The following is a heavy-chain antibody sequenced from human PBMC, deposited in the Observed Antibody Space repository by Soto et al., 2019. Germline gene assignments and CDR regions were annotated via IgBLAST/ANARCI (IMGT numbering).Heavy chain of an antibody. CDR3: FVLLGYSSPW. V-gene: IGHV4-39*01. CDR2: IYYNGDS. J-gene: IGHJ1*01. Sequence: PSETLSLTCTVSGGSISSGGYYWSWIRQPPGKGLVWIGSIYYNGDSYYNPSLRSRVALSVDTSKNQFSLRLNSVTVADTAVYFCFVLLGYSSPWWGQGTLVTVSS. D-gene: IGHD3-22*01. CDR1: GGSISSGGYY.